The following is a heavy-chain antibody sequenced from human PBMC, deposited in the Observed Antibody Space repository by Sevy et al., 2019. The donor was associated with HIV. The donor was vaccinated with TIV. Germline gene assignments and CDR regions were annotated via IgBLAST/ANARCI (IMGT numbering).Heavy chain of an antibody. CDR2: ISYDGSNK. V-gene: IGHV3-30*18. Sequence: GGSLRLSCAASGFTFSSYGMYWVRQAPGKGLEWVAVISYDGSNKYYADSVKGRFTISRDNSKNTLYLQMNSLRAEDTAVYYCAKDKEASYYGSGSYSPDYWGQGTLVTVSS. CDR1: GFTFSSYG. J-gene: IGHJ4*02. D-gene: IGHD3-10*01. CDR3: AKDKEASYYGSGSYSPDY.